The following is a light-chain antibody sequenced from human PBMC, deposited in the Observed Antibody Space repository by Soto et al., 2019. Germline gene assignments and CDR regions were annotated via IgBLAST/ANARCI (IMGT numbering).Light chain of an antibody. J-gene: IGKJ5*01. V-gene: IGKV3-11*01. CDR3: QQYGSSHT. Sequence: EIVFTQSPATLSLSPVERGTLSCRASESVSSYLAWYQQKPGQAPRLLIYDASNRATGIPARFSGSGSGTDLTLTISSLEPEDFAVYYCQQYGSSHTFGQGTRLAI. CDR2: DAS. CDR1: ESVSSY.